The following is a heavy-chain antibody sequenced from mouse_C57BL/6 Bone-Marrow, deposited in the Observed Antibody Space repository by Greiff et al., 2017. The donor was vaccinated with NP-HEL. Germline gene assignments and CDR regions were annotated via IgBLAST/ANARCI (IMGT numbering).Heavy chain of an antibody. CDR2: ILPGSGST. CDR1: GHTFTGYW. V-gene: IGHV1-9*01. D-gene: IGHD1-1*01. J-gene: IGHJ4*01. Sequence: VKLMESGAELMKPGASVKLSCKATGHTFTGYWIEWVKQRPGHGLEWIGEILPGSGSTNYNEKFKGKATFTADTSSNTAYMQLSSLTTEDSAIYYCARRYYYGSSPYAMDYWGQGTSVTVSS. CDR3: ARRYYYGSSPYAMDY.